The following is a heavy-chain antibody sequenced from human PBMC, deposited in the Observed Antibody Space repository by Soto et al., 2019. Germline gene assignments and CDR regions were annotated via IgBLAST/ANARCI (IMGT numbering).Heavy chain of an antibody. V-gene: IGHV1-18*01. D-gene: IGHD3-3*01. Sequence: ASVKVSCKASGYTFTSYGISWVRQAPGQGLEWMGWISAYNGNTNYAQKLQGRVTMTTDTSTSTAYMELRSLRSDDTAVYYCASAQGNYTDQAFDIWGQGTMVTVSS. CDR3: ASAQGNYTDQAFDI. CDR1: GYTFTSYG. CDR2: ISAYNGNT. J-gene: IGHJ3*02.